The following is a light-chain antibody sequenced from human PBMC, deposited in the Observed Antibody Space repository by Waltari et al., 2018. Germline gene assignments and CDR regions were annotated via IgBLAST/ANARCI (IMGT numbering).Light chain of an antibody. Sequence: QSVLTQPPSASGTPGQRVTISCSGSSSHIQSTTVNWYQQLPATAPKLLIYSNNQRPSGVPDRFSGSKSGTSASLAISGLQSEDEADYYCAAWDDSLNGRAVFGGGTQLTVL. CDR1: SSHIQSTT. V-gene: IGLV1-44*01. CDR2: SNN. CDR3: AAWDDSLNGRAV. J-gene: IGLJ7*01.